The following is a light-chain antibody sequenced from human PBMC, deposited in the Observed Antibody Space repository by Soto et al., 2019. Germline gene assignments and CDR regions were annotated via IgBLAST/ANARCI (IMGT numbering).Light chain of an antibody. J-gene: IGLJ2*01. V-gene: IGLV2-8*01. CDR3: SSYAGSHNFGV. Sequence: QSVLTQPPSASGSPGQSVTISCTGTSSDVGGYNYVSWYQQHPGKAPKLMIYEVSKRPSGVPDRFSGSKSGNTASLTVSGLQAEDEADYYCSSYAGSHNFGVFGGGTKLTVL. CDR1: SSDVGGYNY. CDR2: EVS.